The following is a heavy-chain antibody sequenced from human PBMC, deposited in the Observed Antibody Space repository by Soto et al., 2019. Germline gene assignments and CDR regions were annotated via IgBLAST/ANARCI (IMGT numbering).Heavy chain of an antibody. CDR1: GGSISSYY. CDR2: IYYSGST. J-gene: IGHJ3*02. V-gene: IGHV4-59*08. D-gene: IGHD3-16*02. Sequence: PSETLSLTCTVSGGSISSYYWSWIRQPPGKGLEWIGYIYYSGSTNYNPSLKSRVTISVDTSKNQFSLKLSSVTAADTAVYYCARLMITFGGVIVIPRGAFDIWGQGTMVTVSS. CDR3: ARLMITFGGVIVIPRGAFDI.